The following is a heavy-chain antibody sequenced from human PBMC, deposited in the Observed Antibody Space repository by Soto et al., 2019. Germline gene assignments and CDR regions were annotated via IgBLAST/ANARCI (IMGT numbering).Heavy chain of an antibody. CDR2: MNPTGGKT. Sequence: QVQLVQSGAEVRKPGASVKVSCKASGYTFSTYDINWVRQGTGQVLEWMGWMNPTGGKTEYAQNFQGRLTMTRDNSINTAYLELSSLRSDDTAIYFCARESASYHSSNPSFDLRDPGTLDIWGQGTLVTVSS. J-gene: IGHJ3*02. CDR1: GYTFSTYD. V-gene: IGHV1-8*02. D-gene: IGHD3-9*01. CDR3: ARESASYHSSNPSFDLRDPGTLDI.